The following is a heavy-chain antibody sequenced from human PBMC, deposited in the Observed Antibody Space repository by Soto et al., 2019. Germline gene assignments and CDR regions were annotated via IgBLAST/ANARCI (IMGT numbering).Heavy chain of an antibody. J-gene: IGHJ4*02. V-gene: IGHV3-23*01. CDR2: ISGSGGST. Sequence: GGSLRLSCAASGFTFSTYAMSWVRQAPGRGLEWVSAISGSGGSTYYADSVKGRFAISRDNSKNMLFLQMNSLRAEDTAIYYCAKKVNSGPGSQYFDYWGQGTLVTVSS. CDR1: GFTFSTYA. CDR3: AKKVNSGPGSQYFDY. D-gene: IGHD3-10*01.